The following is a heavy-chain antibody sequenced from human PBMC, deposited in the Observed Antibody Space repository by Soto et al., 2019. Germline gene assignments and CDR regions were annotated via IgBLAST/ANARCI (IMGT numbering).Heavy chain of an antibody. CDR2: VSSSGST. CDR3: ARVGMVGSVLGSWFDP. Sequence: WTWIRQPTGKGLEWIGRVSSSGSTIYHPSLKSRVTVSVDTSKNHFSLKLRSVTAADTAVYYCARVGMVGSVLGSWFDPWGQGTLVTVSS. V-gene: IGHV4-4*07. D-gene: IGHD6-19*01. J-gene: IGHJ5*02.